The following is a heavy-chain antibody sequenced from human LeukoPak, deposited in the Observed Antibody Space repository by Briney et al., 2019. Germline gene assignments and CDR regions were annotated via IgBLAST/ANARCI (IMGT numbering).Heavy chain of an antibody. D-gene: IGHD3-10*01. CDR1: GFTFSSCS. Sequence: GGSLRLSCAASGFTFSSCSMNWVRQAPGKGLEWVSSISSSSSYIYYADSVKGRFTISRYNAKNSLYLQMNSLRAEDTAVYYCARSMVRGVILFDYWGQGTLVTVSS. V-gene: IGHV3-21*01. CDR3: ARSMVRGVILFDY. CDR2: ISSSSSYI. J-gene: IGHJ4*02.